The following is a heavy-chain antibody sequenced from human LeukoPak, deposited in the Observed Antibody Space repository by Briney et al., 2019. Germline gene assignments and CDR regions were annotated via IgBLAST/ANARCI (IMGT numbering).Heavy chain of an antibody. CDR3: AKYYYYSSGYYAEYFHH. CDR1: GVSISSFY. Sequence: SETLSLTCTVSGVSISSFYWSWIRQPPGKGLEWIGYIYYSGSTNYNPSLKSRVTISVDTSKNQFSLKQSSVTAADTAVYYCAKYYYYSSGYYAEYFHHWGQGTLVTVSS. J-gene: IGHJ1*01. D-gene: IGHD3-22*01. CDR2: IYYSGST. V-gene: IGHV4-59*01.